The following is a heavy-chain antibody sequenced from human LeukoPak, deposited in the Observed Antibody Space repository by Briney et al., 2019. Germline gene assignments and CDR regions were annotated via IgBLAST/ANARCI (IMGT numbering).Heavy chain of an antibody. CDR2: ISGSGGST. CDR1: GFTFSSYA. V-gene: IGHV3-23*01. Sequence: GGSLRLSCAASGFTFSSYAMSWVRQAPGKGLEWVSDISGSGGSTYYADSVKGRFTISRDNSKNTLYLQMNSLRAEDTAVYYCARLRSGYLDYWGQGTLVTVSS. J-gene: IGHJ4*02. D-gene: IGHD3-3*01. CDR3: ARLRSGYLDY.